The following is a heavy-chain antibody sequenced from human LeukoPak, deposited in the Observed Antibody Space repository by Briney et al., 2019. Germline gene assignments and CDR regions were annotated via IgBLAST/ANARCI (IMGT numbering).Heavy chain of an antibody. CDR1: GFTFSSYG. V-gene: IGHV3-30*02. Sequence: GGSLRLSCAASGFTFSSYGMHWVRLAPGKGLEWVAFIRYDGSNKYYADSVKGRFTISRDNSKNTLYLQMNSLRAEDTAVYYCARDAASYYDSSGYYPADAFDIWGQGTMVTVSS. CDR2: IRYDGSNK. J-gene: IGHJ3*02. D-gene: IGHD3-22*01. CDR3: ARDAASYYDSSGYYPADAFDI.